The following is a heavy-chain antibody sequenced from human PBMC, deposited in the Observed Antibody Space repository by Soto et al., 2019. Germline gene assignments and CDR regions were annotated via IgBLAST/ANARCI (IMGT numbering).Heavy chain of an antibody. Sequence: PGESLKISCQGSGYTFATYWVGWVRQMPGKGLEWMGITYPGDFDTRYSPSFQGQVSISADKSISTAYLQWNSLKASDTAIYYCARARDSSSSFYFDSWGQGTLVTVSS. CDR2: TYPGDFDT. V-gene: IGHV5-51*01. CDR3: ARARDSSSSFYFDS. J-gene: IGHJ4*02. CDR1: GYTFATYW. D-gene: IGHD6-13*01.